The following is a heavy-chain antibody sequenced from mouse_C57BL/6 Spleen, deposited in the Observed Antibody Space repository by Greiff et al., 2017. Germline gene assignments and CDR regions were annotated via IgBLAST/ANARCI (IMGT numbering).Heavy chain of an antibody. CDR3: TGLLQDFDY. J-gene: IGHJ2*01. CDR1: GYTFTDYE. V-gene: IGHV1-15*01. CDR2: IDPETGGT. D-gene: IGHD2-3*01. Sequence: VQLQESGAELVRPGASVTLSCKASGYTFTDYEMHWVKQTPVHGLEWIGAIDPETGGTAYNQKFKGKAILTADKSSSTAYMELRSLTSEDSAVYYCTGLLQDFDYWGQGTTLTVSS.